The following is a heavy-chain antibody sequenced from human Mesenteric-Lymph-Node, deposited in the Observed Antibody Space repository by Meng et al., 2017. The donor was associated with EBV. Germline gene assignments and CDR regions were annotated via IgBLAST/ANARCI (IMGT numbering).Heavy chain of an antibody. CDR1: RYCFAYDA. J-gene: IGHJ4*02. CDR2: INCNTWNT. D-gene: IGHD2-2*01. Sequence: LPSWSYLHDPGATLKLSFKPSRYCFAYDAIPWHGQAPGQGHPRLGGINCNTWNTTYVRAFTGRFVFSLDTSFRAAYLQISSLQAEDTAMSYSAVNYAGRYCSSVTCYFDYWGQGTLVTVSS. CDR3: AVNYAGRYCSSVTCYFDY. V-gene: IGHV7-4-1*02.